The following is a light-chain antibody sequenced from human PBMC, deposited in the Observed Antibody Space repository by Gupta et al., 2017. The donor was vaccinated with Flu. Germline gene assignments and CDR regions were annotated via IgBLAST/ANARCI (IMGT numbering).Light chain of an antibody. J-gene: IGKJ2*01. Sequence: DIQMTQFPSSLSASEGDRVTITCQATQDITKFLNWYQQKPGRAPKLLIYDVSNLAPGAPSRFSGSGSGTDFTFTITSLQPEDIATYYRQQYDNLPYTFGQGTKLEIK. CDR1: QDITKF. V-gene: IGKV1-33*01. CDR3: QQYDNLPYT. CDR2: DVS.